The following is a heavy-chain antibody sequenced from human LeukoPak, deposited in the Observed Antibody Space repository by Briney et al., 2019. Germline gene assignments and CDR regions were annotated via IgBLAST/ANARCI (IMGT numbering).Heavy chain of an antibody. V-gene: IGHV3-30*18. CDR3: AKVFEVRGARRPKDY. Sequence: GRSLRLSCAASGFTFSDYGMHWVRQAPGKGLEWVALISYDGGNKFYADSVRDRFTISRDNSKNTLFLQMNSLRIEDTAVYYCAKVFEVRGARRPKDYWGQGTLVTVSS. D-gene: IGHD3-10*01. CDR2: ISYDGGNK. CDR1: GFTFSDYG. J-gene: IGHJ4*02.